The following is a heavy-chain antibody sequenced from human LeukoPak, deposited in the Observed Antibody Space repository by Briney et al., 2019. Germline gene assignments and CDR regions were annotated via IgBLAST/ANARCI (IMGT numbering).Heavy chain of an antibody. CDR3: ARDGIAVAGSSGRDY. CDR2: ISAYNGNT. Sequence: ASVKVSCKASGYTFTSYGISWVRQAPGQGLEWMGWISAYNGNTNYAQKLQGRVSMTTDTSTSTAYMELRSLRSDDTAVYYCARDGIAVAGSSGRDYWGQGTLVTVSS. CDR1: GYTFTSYG. J-gene: IGHJ4*02. V-gene: IGHV1-18*01. D-gene: IGHD6-19*01.